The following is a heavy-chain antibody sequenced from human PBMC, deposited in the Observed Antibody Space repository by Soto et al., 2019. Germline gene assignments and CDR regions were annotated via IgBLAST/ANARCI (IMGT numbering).Heavy chain of an antibody. Sequence: GGSLRLSCEASGFTFSDYWMSWVRQAPGKGPGWVANIKFDGSEKQYVDSVRGRFTISRDNSRNSLFLQMNSLRVGDTAVYYCVKDGGYCSSSTCYSPRNHYFDSWGQGTLVTVSS. CDR1: GFTFSDYW. V-gene: IGHV3-7*03. J-gene: IGHJ4*02. CDR3: VKDGGYCSSSTCYSPRNHYFDS. CDR2: IKFDGSEK. D-gene: IGHD2-2*01.